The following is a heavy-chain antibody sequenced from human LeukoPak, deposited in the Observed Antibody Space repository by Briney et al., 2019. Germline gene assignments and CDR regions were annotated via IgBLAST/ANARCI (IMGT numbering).Heavy chain of an antibody. Sequence: PGRSLRLSCAASGFTFSSYGMHWVRQAPGKGLEWVAVIWYDGSNKYYADSVKGRFTISRDNSKNTLYLQMNSLRGDDTAVYYCAREKNNVVVTSYYFDYWGQGTLVTVSS. CDR2: IWYDGSNK. V-gene: IGHV3-33*01. D-gene: IGHD2-21*01. J-gene: IGHJ4*02. CDR1: GFTFSSYG. CDR3: AREKNNVVVTSYYFDY.